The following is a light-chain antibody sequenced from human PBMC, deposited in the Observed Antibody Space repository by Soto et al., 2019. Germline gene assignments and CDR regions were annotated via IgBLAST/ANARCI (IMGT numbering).Light chain of an antibody. CDR3: CSYAGSFTGV. V-gene: IGLV2-11*01. CDR2: DAT. Sequence: QSALTQPRSVSGSPGQSVTISCTGTAADVGAYNFVSWYQLHPGKAPKLMIYDATKRPSGVPDRFSASKSGNTASLTISGLQAEDEADYFCCSYAGSFTGVFGGGTKLTVL. CDR1: AADVGAYNF. J-gene: IGLJ3*02.